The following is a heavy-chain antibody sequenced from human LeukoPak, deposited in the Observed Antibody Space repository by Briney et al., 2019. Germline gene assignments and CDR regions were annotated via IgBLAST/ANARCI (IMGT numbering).Heavy chain of an antibody. D-gene: IGHD6-19*01. Sequence: MSSETLPLTCTVSGGSVSSGSYYWSWIRQPPGKGLEWIGYIYYSGSTNYNPSLKSRVTISVDTSKNQFSLKLSSVTAADTAVYYCARGISSGWSRAVGYWGQGTLVTVSS. V-gene: IGHV4-61*01. CDR1: GGSVSSGSYY. CDR3: ARGISSGWSRAVGY. J-gene: IGHJ4*02. CDR2: IYYSGST.